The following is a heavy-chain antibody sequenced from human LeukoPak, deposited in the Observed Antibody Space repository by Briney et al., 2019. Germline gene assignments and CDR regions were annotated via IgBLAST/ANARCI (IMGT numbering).Heavy chain of an antibody. CDR3: ARGYLATVTPEGMDV. V-gene: IGHV1-18*01. J-gene: IGHJ6*02. CDR1: GYTFTSYG. Sequence: ASVKVSCKASGYTFTSYGISWVRQAPGQGLEWMGWISAYNGNTNYAQKLQGRVTMTTDTSTSTAYMELRSLRSDDTAVYYCARGYLATVTPEGMDVWGQRTTVTVSS. D-gene: IGHD4-17*01. CDR2: ISAYNGNT.